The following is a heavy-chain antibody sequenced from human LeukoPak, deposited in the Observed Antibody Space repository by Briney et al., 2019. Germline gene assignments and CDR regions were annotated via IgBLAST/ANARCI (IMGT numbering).Heavy chain of an antibody. V-gene: IGHV3-7*01. D-gene: IGHD1-1*01. CDR3: VRDRNPRHSYFDL. J-gene: IGHJ4*02. CDR2: MKQDASEK. CDR1: GFTFSSYW. Sequence: GGSLRLSCVGSGFTFSSYWMSWVRQAPGKGPEWVANMKQDASEKYYFGAQNGRFTIFRDNAKNSLYLQMNTLTVEDTALYFCVRDRNPRHSYFDLWGQGTLVTVSS.